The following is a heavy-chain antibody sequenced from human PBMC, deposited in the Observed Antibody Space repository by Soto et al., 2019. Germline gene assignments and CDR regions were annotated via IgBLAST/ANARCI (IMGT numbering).Heavy chain of an antibody. Sequence: PGGSLRLSCAASGFTFSSYGMHWVRQAPGKGLEWVAVIWYDGSNKYYADSVKGRFTISRDNSKNTLYLQMNSLRAEDTAVYYCAREEYYYDSSGYYYFDYWGQGTLVTVSS. V-gene: IGHV3-33*01. CDR3: AREEYYYDSSGYYYFDY. CDR2: IWYDGSNK. D-gene: IGHD3-22*01. J-gene: IGHJ4*02. CDR1: GFTFSSYG.